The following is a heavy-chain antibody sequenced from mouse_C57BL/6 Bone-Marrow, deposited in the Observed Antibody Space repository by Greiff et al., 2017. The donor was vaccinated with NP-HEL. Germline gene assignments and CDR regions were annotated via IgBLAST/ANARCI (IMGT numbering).Heavy chain of an antibody. J-gene: IGHJ4*01. CDR2: INPSTGGT. D-gene: IGHD2-4*01. CDR3: ARVDYGYAMDY. V-gene: IGHV1-42*01. Sequence: EVQLVESGPELVKPGASVKISCKASGYSFTGYYMNWVKQSPEKSLEWIGEINPSTGGTTYNQKFKAKATLTVDKSPSTAYMQLKSLTSEDSAVYYCARVDYGYAMDYWGQGTSVTVSS. CDR1: GYSFTGYY.